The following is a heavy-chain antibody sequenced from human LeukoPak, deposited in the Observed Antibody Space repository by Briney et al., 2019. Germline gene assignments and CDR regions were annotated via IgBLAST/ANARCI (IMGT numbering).Heavy chain of an antibody. Sequence: AGSLRLSCAASGFTISSYAMSWVRQAPGKGLEWVSAISGSGGSTYYPDSVKARFTISRENSKNTLSLQMNSLRAEETGVYYCAKGVEGAGGYWGEGALVAVSS. D-gene: IGHD6-13*01. CDR2: ISGSGGST. CDR3: AKGVEGAGGY. CDR1: GFTISSYA. V-gene: IGHV3-23*01. J-gene: IGHJ4*02.